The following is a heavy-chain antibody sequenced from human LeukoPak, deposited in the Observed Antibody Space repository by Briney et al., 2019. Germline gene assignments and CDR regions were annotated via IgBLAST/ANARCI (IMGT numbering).Heavy chain of an antibody. D-gene: IGHD4-11*01. CDR2: ISYDGTNK. CDR3: AKDGPPTVTRGSFDY. Sequence: GRSLRLSCAASGFTFSSYGMHWVRQAPGKGLEWVAVISYDGTNKYYADSVQGRFTISRDNSKNTLYLQMNSLRAEDAAVYYCAKDGPPTVTRGSFDYWGQGTLVTVSS. CDR1: GFTFSSYG. V-gene: IGHV3-30*18. J-gene: IGHJ4*02.